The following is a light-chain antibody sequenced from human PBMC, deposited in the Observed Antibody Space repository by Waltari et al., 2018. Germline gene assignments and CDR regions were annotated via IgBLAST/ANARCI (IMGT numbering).Light chain of an antibody. J-gene: IGLJ2*01. CDR2: SNK. CDR1: RSNLGTNV. Sequence: QSLLTQPPSVSGTSGQSVTISCSGSRSNLGTNVVSWYQQLPGTAPKLLIHSNKRRPSGVPDRFSCSKAGTSASLAISGLQSGDEGDYYCSAWDDSLNGHMIFGGGTKLIVL. V-gene: IGLV1-44*01. CDR3: SAWDDSLNGHMI.